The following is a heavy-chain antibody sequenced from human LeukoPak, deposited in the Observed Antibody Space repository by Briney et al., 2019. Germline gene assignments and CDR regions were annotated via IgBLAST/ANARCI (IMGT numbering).Heavy chain of an antibody. Sequence: PSQTLSLTCAISGDSVSSNSAAWVWIRQSPSRGLEWLRRTYYRSRWYNDYALSVKSRITINPDTSKNQVSLQLNSVTPEDTAVYYGTRELAWGRADYWGQGTLVTVSS. CDR3: TRELAWGRADY. CDR2: TYYRSRWYN. J-gene: IGHJ4*02. CDR1: GDSVSSNSAA. D-gene: IGHD7-27*01. V-gene: IGHV6-1*01.